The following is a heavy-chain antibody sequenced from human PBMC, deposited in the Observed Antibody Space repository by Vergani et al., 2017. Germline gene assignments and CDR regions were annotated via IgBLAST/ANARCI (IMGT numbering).Heavy chain of an antibody. CDR3: ARQGGSYSVGIFDY. D-gene: IGHD1-26*01. V-gene: IGHV4-39*01. J-gene: IGHJ4*02. CDR2: IYYSGST. Sequence: QLQLQESGPGLVKPSETLSLTCTVSGGSISSSSYYWGWIRQAPGKGLEWIGSIYYSGSTYYNPSLKSRVTISVDTSKNQFSLKLSSVTAADTAVYYCARQGGSYSVGIFDYWGQGTLVTVSS. CDR1: GGSISSSSYY.